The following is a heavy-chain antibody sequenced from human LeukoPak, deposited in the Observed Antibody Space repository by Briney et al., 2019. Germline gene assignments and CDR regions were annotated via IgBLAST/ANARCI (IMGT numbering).Heavy chain of an antibody. V-gene: IGHV3-21*06. D-gene: IGHD6-19*01. CDR2: ISSSTTYI. CDR3: ARDGMSTGWDFDY. Sequence: GGSLRLSCAASGFTFSSYSMNWGRQAPGMGLEWVSSISSSTTYIYYADSVKGRFTISRDNAKNSLYLQMNSLRVEDTAVYYCARDGMSTGWDFDYWGQGTLVTVSS. CDR1: GFTFSSYS. J-gene: IGHJ4*02.